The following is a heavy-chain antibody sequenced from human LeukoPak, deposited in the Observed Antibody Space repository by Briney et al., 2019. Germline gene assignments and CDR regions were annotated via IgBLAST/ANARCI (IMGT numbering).Heavy chain of an antibody. CDR3: ASPSRPGWRQLWHY. CDR2: INPNSGGT. V-gene: IGHV1-2*02. CDR1: GYAFTGYY. J-gene: IGHJ4*02. Sequence: ASVRVSCKASGYAFTGYYMHWVRQAPGQGLEWMGWINPNSGGTNYAQKFQGRVTMTRDTSISTAYMELSRLRSDDTAVYYCASPSRPGWRQLWHYWGQGTLVTVSS. D-gene: IGHD5-18*01.